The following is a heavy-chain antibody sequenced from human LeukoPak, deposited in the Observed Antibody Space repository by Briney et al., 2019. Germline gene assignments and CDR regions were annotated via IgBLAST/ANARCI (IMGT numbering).Heavy chain of an antibody. Sequence: PETLSLTCAVYGGSFSGYYWSWIRQPPGKGLEWIGEINHSGSTNYNPSLKSRVTISVDTSKNQFSLKLSSVTAADTAVYYCARGPGFDYWGQGTLVTVSS. CDR3: ARGPGFDY. V-gene: IGHV4-34*01. CDR2: INHSGST. D-gene: IGHD3-10*01. J-gene: IGHJ4*02. CDR1: GGSFSGYY.